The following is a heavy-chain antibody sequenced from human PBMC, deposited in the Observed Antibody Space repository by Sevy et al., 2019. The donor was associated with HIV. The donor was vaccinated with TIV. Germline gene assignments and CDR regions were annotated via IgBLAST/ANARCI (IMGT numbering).Heavy chain of an antibody. CDR2: IYYSGST. CDR3: ARVGGGEMTTVTPAQIPCYYGMDV. V-gene: IGHV4-59*01. Sequence: SETLSLTCTVSGGSISSYYWSWIRQPPGKGLEWIGYIYYSGSTNYNPSLKSRVTISVDTSKNQFSLKLSSVTAADTAVYYCARVGGGEMTTVTPAQIPCYYGMDVWGQGTTVTVSS. D-gene: IGHD4-4*01. CDR1: GGSISSYY. J-gene: IGHJ6*02.